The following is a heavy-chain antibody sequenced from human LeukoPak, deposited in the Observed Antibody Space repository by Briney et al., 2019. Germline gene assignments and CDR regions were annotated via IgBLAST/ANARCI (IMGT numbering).Heavy chain of an antibody. CDR3: ARDYDVWSGYDY. CDR2: INPNSGGT. D-gene: IGHD3-3*01. Sequence: ASVKVSYKASGYTFTGSYMHWVRQAPGQGPEWMGWINPNSGGTNYAQKFQGRVTTTTDTSISTAYMELSRLTSDDTAVYYCARDYDVWSGYDYWGQGTLVTVSS. CDR1: GYTFTGSY. J-gene: IGHJ4*02. V-gene: IGHV1-2*02.